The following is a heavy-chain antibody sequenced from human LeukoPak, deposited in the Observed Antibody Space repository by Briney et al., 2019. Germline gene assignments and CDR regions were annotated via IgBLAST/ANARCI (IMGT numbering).Heavy chain of an antibody. CDR2: IYYSGST. CDR1: GGSISSGSYY. Sequence: SETLSLTCTVSGGSISSGSYYWSWIRQPPGKGLEWIGYIYYSGSTNYNPSLKSRVTISVDTSKNQFSLKLSSVTAADTAVYYCARARGYSYGRVYFDYWGQGTLVTVSS. D-gene: IGHD5-18*01. J-gene: IGHJ4*02. V-gene: IGHV4-61*01. CDR3: ARARGYSYGRVYFDY.